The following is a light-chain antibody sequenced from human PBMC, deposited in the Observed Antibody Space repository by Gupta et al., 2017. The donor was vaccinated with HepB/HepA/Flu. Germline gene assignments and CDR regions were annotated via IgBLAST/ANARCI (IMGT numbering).Light chain of an antibody. CDR2: GAS. CDR3: QQDNNWWT. Sequence: VLTQSPATLSVSPGERATLSCRASQSVSSNLAWYQQKPGQAPRLLIYGASTRATGIPARFSGSGSGTEFTLTISSLQSEDFAVYYCQQDNNWWTFGQGTKVEIK. J-gene: IGKJ1*01. V-gene: IGKV3-15*01. CDR1: QSVSSN.